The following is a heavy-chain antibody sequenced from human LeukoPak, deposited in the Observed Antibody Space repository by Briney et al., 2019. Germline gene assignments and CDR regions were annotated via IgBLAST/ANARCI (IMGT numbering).Heavy chain of an antibody. CDR1: GFTFSSYG. J-gene: IGHJ3*01. CDR3: ARDRKKNGYNWDAFDL. D-gene: IGHD5-24*01. Sequence: GGSLRLSCSASGFTFSSYGMHWVRQAPGKGLEWVAVISYDGSNKDYTDSVKGRFTISRDNSKNTLYLQMNSLRAEDTAVYYCARDRKKNGYNWDAFDLWGQGTMVTVSS. CDR2: ISYDGSNK. V-gene: IGHV3-30*03.